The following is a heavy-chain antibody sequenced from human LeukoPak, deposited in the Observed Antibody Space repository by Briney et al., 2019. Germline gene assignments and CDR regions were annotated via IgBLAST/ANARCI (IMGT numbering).Heavy chain of an antibody. J-gene: IGHJ5*01. Sequence: GGSLRLSCAASGFTFSSYSMNWVRQAPGKGLEWVSSISSSSSYIYYADSVKGRFTISRDNAKNSLYLQMNSLRAEDTAVYYCAREGSSSWYLPGTGWFDSWGQGTLVTVSS. CDR1: GFTFSSYS. V-gene: IGHV3-21*01. CDR2: ISSSSSYI. D-gene: IGHD6-13*01. CDR3: AREGSSSWYLPGTGWFDS.